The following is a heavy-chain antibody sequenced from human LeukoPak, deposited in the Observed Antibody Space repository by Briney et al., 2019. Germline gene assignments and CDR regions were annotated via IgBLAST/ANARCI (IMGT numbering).Heavy chain of an antibody. J-gene: IGHJ1*01. CDR2: ISGSGGST. D-gene: IGHD3-22*01. V-gene: IGHV3-23*01. Sequence: GSLRLPCVASGFTFSSYAMSWARQAPGKGLEWVSAISGSGGSTKHADSVKGRFTISRDNSKNTLHLQMNSLRAEDTAVYYCAKDKLYFYDSSGYFQHWGQGTLVTVSS. CDR1: GFTFSSYA. CDR3: AKDKLYFYDSSGYFQH.